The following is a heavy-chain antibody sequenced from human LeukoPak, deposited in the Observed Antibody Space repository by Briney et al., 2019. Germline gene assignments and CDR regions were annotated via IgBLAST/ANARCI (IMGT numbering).Heavy chain of an antibody. D-gene: IGHD1-14*01. CDR1: GFTFSSYA. J-gene: IGHJ4*02. CDR2: ISYDGSNK. CDR3: EREPQTPPVPYFDY. Sequence: GGSLRLSCAASGFTFSSYAMHWVRQAPGKGLEWVAVISYDGSNKYYADSVKGRFTISRDNSKNTLYLQMNSLRAEDTAVYYCEREPQTPPVPYFDYWGQGTLVTVSS. V-gene: IGHV3-30*04.